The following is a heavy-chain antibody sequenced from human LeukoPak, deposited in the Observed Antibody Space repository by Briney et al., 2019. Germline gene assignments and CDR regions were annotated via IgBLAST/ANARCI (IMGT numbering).Heavy chain of an antibody. CDR2: ISDTSRYT. D-gene: IGHD2-15*01. J-gene: IGHJ4*02. V-gene: IGHV3-11*03. Sequence: PGGSLRLSCAASGFSFSDYYMSWIRQAPGKGLECISYISDTSRYTSYADSVKGRFTISRDNAKNTLYLQMNSLRAGDTAICYCAGCIGGRCYYGYWGQGTLVTVSS. CDR1: GFSFSDYY. CDR3: AGCIGGRCYYGY.